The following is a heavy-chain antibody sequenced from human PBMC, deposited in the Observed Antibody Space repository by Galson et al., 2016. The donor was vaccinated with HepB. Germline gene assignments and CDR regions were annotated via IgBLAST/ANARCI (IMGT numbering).Heavy chain of an antibody. V-gene: IGHV4-31*03. CDR1: GGSISSGDSY. D-gene: IGHD3-3*01. J-gene: IGHJ3*01. CDR2: IYYSGST. CDR3: ARDRLGDFWSVYTPLGAFDV. Sequence: TLSLTCTVSGGSISSGDSYWSWFRLHPGKGLEWIGYIYYSGSTYYNPSLKSRITISIDTSKNQFSLKLSSVTAADTAVYYFARDRLGDFWSVYTPLGAFDVWGQETMVTVSS.